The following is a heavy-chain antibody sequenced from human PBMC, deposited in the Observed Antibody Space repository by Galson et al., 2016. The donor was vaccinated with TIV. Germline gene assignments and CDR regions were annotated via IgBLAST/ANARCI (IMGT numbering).Heavy chain of an antibody. CDR3: ARAADTGHDVPVDY. CDR2: ISTYNGNT. D-gene: IGHD1-1*01. Sequence: SVKVSCKASGYTFTSYGFGWVRQAPGQGLEWMGWISTYNGNTNYAQKFQGRVTLTTETSTSTASLELRGLTSDDTAVYYCARAADTGHDVPVDYWSQGTLVTVPS. V-gene: IGHV1-18*01. CDR1: GYTFTSYG. J-gene: IGHJ4*02.